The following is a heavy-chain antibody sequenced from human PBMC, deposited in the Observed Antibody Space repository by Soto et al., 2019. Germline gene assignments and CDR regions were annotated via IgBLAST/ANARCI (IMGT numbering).Heavy chain of an antibody. D-gene: IGHD4-17*01. V-gene: IGHV1-8*01. CDR2: MNPNRGNT. Sequence: QVQLVQSGAEVKKPGASVKVSCKASGYTFTSYDINWVRQATGQGLEWMGWMNPNRGNTGYAQKFQGRVTMTRNTSISTAYMELSSMRSEDTAVYFCASGEGRGGHDYGDYYSGWFDPWGQGTLVTVSS. CDR3: ASGEGRGGHDYGDYYSGWFDP. CDR1: GYTFTSYD. J-gene: IGHJ5*02.